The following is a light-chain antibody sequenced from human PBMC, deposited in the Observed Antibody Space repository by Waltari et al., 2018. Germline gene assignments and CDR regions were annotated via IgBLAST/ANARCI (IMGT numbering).Light chain of an antibody. CDR3: GTWDSSLSAEV. CDR2: DND. J-gene: IGLJ2*01. Sequence: QSVLTQPPSVSAAPRQKVTISCSGDRPNIGHPYVTLYQQVSGTAPKLLIYDNDKRPSGIPDRFSGSKSGTSATLDITGLQTGDEADYYCGTWDSSLSAEVFGGGTKLTVL. CDR1: RPNIGHPY. V-gene: IGLV1-51*01.